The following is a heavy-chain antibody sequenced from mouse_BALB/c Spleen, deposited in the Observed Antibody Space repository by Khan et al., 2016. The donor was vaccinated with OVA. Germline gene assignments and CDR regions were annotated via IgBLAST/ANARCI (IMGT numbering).Heavy chain of an antibody. CDR1: GYSITSDYA. CDR3: ARVYGGDFDY. D-gene: IGHD2-10*02. Sequence: EVQLQESGPGLVKPSQSLSLTCTVTGYSITSDYAWNWIRQFPGNKLEWMGFISYSGNTKYNPSLKSRISMPRDTSKNQFFLQLNSVTPEDTATYYCARVYGGDFDYWGQGTTLIVSS. J-gene: IGHJ2*01. CDR2: ISYSGNT. V-gene: IGHV3-2*02.